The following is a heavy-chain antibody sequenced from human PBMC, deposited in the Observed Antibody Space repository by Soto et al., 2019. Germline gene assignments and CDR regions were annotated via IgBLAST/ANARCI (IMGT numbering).Heavy chain of an antibody. Sequence: QVQLVQSGAEVKKPGASVKVSCKASGYTFTSYDINSVRQATGQGLEWMGWMNPNSGKTGHAQKFQGRVTMTRNTSISTAYMGLRSLRSEDTAVYYCARSTNGSGDRHWCQGILVTVSS. CDR3: ARSTNGSGDRH. D-gene: IGHD2-8*01. V-gene: IGHV1-8*01. CDR1: GYTFTSYD. CDR2: MNPNSGKT. J-gene: IGHJ4*02.